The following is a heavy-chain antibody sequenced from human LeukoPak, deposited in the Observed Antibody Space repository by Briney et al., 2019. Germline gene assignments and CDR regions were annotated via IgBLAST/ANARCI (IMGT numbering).Heavy chain of an antibody. CDR2: INPSGGST. V-gene: IGHV1-46*01. CDR1: GYTFTSYY. D-gene: IGHD3-10*01. Sequence: ASVKVSCKASGYTFTSYYMHRVRQAPGQGLEWMGIINPSGGSTSYAQKFQGRVTMTRDTSTSTVYMELSSLRSEDTAVYYCARDRDYYGSGSYQAPDYWGQGTLVTVSS. CDR3: ARDRDYYGSGSYQAPDY. J-gene: IGHJ4*02.